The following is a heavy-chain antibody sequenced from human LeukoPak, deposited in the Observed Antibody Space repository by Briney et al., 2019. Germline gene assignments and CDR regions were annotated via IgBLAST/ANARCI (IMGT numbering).Heavy chain of an antibody. CDR2: VNSDGSST. D-gene: IGHD2-15*01. Sequence: GGSLRLSCAASGFTFSSYWMHWVRQAPGEGLEWVSRVNSDGSSTNYADSVKGRFTISRDNARNTLYLQMNSLRAEDTALYYCTRADTVVVVPDFWGQGTLVTVSS. J-gene: IGHJ4*02. V-gene: IGHV3-74*01. CDR1: GFTFSSYW. CDR3: TRADTVVVVPDF.